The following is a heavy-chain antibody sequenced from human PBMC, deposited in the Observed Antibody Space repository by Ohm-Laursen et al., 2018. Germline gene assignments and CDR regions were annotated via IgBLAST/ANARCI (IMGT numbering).Heavy chain of an antibody. V-gene: IGHV3-7*01. D-gene: IGHD6-13*01. CDR2: IKEYGSEK. Sequence: GSLRLSCAASGFTFDDYAMHWVRQAPGKGLEWVANIKEYGSEKNYVDSVKGRFTISRDNAKNSLFLEMSNLRAEDSALYYCVRGGRYGNFWGQGTLVTVSS. J-gene: IGHJ4*01. CDR1: GFTFDDYA. CDR3: VRGGRYGNF.